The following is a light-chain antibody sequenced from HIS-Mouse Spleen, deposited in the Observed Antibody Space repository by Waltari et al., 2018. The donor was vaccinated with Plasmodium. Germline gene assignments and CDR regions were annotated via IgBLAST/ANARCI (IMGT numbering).Light chain of an antibody. CDR2: EGS. Sequence: QSALTQPASVSGSPGQSITISCTGTSSDVGSYNLVSWYPQHPGKAPKRMIYEGSKRPSGVSNRFSGSKAGNTASLTISGLQAEDEADYYCCSYAGSSTNWVFGGGTKLTVL. CDR3: CSYAGSSTNWV. CDR1: SSDVGSYNL. V-gene: IGLV2-23*01. J-gene: IGLJ3*02.